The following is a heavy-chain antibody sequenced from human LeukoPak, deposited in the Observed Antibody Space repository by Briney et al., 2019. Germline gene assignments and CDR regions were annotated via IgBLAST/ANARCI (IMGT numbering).Heavy chain of an antibody. V-gene: IGHV3-30-3*01. CDR1: GLTFSSYA. J-gene: IGHJ6*02. D-gene: IGHD2-2*01. CDR3: AKTRADAYYYYYGMDV. CDR2: ISYDGSNK. Sequence: GGSLRLSCAASGLTFSSYAMHWVRQAPGKGLEWVAVISYDGSNKYYADSVKGRFTISRDNSKNTLYLQMNSLRAEDTAVYYCAKTRADAYYYYYGMDVWGQGITVTVSS.